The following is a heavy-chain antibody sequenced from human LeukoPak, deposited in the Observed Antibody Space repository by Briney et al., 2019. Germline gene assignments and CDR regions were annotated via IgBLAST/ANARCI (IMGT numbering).Heavy chain of an antibody. J-gene: IGHJ4*02. CDR2: MWYDGSNK. Sequence: GGSLRLSCAASGFTFSTYAMHWVRQAPDKGLEWVAFMWYDGSNKYYSDSVKGRFTISRDNSKNTLYLLMNSLRAEDTAVYYCARDQTSSGSFFDYWGQGTLVTVSS. CDR1: GFTFSTYA. CDR3: ARDQTSSGSFFDY. D-gene: IGHD1-26*01. V-gene: IGHV3-33*01.